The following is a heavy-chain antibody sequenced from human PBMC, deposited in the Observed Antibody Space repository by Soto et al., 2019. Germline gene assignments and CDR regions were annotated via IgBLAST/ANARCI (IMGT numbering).Heavy chain of an antibody. CDR3: ASTIFGVVINPTSMDV. CDR2: IIPIFGTA. J-gene: IGHJ6*02. V-gene: IGHV1-69*13. CDR1: GGTFSSYA. D-gene: IGHD3-3*01. Sequence: GASVKVSCKADGGTFSSYAISWVRQAPGQGLEWMGGIIPIFGTANYAQKFQGRVTITADESTSTAYMELSSLRSEDTAVYYCASTIFGVVINPTSMDVWGQGTTVTVSS.